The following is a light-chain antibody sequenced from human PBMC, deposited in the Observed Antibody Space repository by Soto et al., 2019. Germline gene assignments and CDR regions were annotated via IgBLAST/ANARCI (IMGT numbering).Light chain of an antibody. J-gene: IGKJ2*01. CDR1: QSISTY. V-gene: IGKV1-39*01. Sequence: DIQMTQSPSSLSASVGDRVTITCRASQSISTYLNWYQQKPGKAPKLLIYAASSLQSGVPSRFXGSGSGTDFTLTISSLQPEDFATYYCQQSYSTPPDTFGQGTKLEI. CDR2: AAS. CDR3: QQSYSTPPDT.